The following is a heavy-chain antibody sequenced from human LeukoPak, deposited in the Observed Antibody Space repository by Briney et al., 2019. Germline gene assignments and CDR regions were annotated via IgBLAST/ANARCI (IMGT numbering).Heavy chain of an antibody. CDR2: ISYDGSNK. CDR3: ATIFTVTTFDY. V-gene: IGHV3-30*04. J-gene: IGHJ4*02. Sequence: GGSLRLSCAASGFTFSSYAMHWVRQAPGKGLEWVAVISYDGSNKYYADSVKGRFTISRDNSKNTLYLQMNSLRAEDTAVYHCATIFTVTTFDYWGQGTLVTVSS. D-gene: IGHD4-17*01. CDR1: GFTFSSYA.